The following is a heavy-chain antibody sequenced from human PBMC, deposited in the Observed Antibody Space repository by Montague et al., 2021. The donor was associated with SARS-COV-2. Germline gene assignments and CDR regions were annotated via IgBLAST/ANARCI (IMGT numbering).Heavy chain of an antibody. J-gene: IGHJ6*03. CDR3: AGHPPGHRYFYYLDV. CDR1: GGSISSYY. V-gene: IGHV4-59*01. Sequence: SETLSLTCTVSGGSISSYYWSWIRQPPGKGLEWIGYLYYSGSTNXNPSLKSRVTISVDTSKNQFSLRLNSVTAADTAVYYCAGHPPGHRYFYYLDVWGKGTTVTVSS. CDR2: LYYSGST. D-gene: IGHD3-10*01.